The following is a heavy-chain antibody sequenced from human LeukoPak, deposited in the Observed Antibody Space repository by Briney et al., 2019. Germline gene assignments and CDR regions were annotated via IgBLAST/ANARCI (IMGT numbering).Heavy chain of an antibody. V-gene: IGHV3-33*08. J-gene: IGHJ4*02. Sequence: GRSLRLSCAASGFIFSGYSIHWARQAPGKGLEWVAVIGNDGNAQYYSDSVRGRFTISRDNSENTLYLQMNNLRTGDTAVYYCAREFGHGRWYFDYWGQGTLVTVSS. D-gene: IGHD4-23*01. CDR1: GFIFSGYS. CDR2: IGNDGNAQ. CDR3: AREFGHGRWYFDY.